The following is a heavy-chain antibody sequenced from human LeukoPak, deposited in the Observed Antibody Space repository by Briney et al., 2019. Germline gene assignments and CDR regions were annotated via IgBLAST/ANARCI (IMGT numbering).Heavy chain of an antibody. CDR2: IWYDGSNK. CDR3: AGVATTSASYYYYGMDV. J-gene: IGHJ6*02. Sequence: GGSLRLSCAASGFTFSNYDMNWVRQAPGKGLELVAVIWYDGSNKYYADSVKGRFTISRDNSKNTLYLQMNSLRAEDTAVYYCAGVATTSASYYYYGMDVWGQGTTVTVSS. CDR1: GFTFSNYD. V-gene: IGHV3-30*02. D-gene: IGHD5-12*01.